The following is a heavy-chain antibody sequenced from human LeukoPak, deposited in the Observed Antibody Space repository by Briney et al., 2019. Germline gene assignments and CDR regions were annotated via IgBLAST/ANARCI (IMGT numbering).Heavy chain of an antibody. V-gene: IGHV4-4*02. D-gene: IGHD3-10*01. J-gene: IGHJ4*02. Sequence: PSGTLSLTCAVSGVSISSNLWWTWVRQPPGKGLEWIAEIHHSGSISYNPSLKSRVTISVDKAKNQFCLNLNSVTAADTAVYYCARGGDRSFDYWGQGTLVTVSS. CDR2: IHHSGSI. CDR1: GVSISSNLW. CDR3: ARGGDRSFDY.